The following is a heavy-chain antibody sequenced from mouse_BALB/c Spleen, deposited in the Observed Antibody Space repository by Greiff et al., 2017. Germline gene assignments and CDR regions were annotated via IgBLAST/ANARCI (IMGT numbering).Heavy chain of an antibody. V-gene: IGHV1-63*02. D-gene: IGHD1-1*01. CDR1: GYTFTNYW. J-gene: IGHJ4*01. CDR3: ARGYGSSHYAMDY. CDR2: IYPGGGYT. Sequence: VKLVESGAELVRPGTSVKISCKASGYTFTNYWLGWVKQRPGHGLEWIGDIYPGGGYTNYNEKFKGKATLTADTSSSTAYMQLSSLTSEDSAVYFCARGYGSSHYAMDYWGQGTSVTVSS.